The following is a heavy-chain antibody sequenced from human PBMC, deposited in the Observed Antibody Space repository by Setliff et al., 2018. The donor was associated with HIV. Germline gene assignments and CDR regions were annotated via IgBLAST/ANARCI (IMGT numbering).Heavy chain of an antibody. J-gene: IGHJ6*03. CDR1: GYTFTTYA. CDR3: ARAQFYYASGSFYPSDYHYYMDV. D-gene: IGHD3-10*01. CDR2: MNPNIGNT. Sequence: GASVKVSCKASGYTFTTYAIHWVRQAPGQRLEWMGWMNPNIGNTGYAQKFQGRVTMTRNTSVNTAYMELSSLRSEDTAVYYCARAQFYYASGSFYPSDYHYYMDVWGKGTTVTVS. V-gene: IGHV1-8*01.